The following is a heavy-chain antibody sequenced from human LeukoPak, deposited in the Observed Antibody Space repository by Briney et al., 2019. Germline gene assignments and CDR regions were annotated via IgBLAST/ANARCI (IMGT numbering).Heavy chain of an antibody. CDR2: IYYSGST. Sequence: SETLSLTCTVSVGSLSSYYWSWIRQPRGKGLEWLGYIYYSGSTNYNPSLKSRVTISVDTSKNQFSLKLSSVTAADTAVYYCARGPTVTPRYWGQETLVTVSS. J-gene: IGHJ4*02. V-gene: IGHV4-59*01. D-gene: IGHD4-17*01. CDR3: ARGPTVTPRY. CDR1: VGSLSSYY.